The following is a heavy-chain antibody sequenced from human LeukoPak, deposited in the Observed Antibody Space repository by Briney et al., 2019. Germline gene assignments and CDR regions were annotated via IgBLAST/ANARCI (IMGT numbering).Heavy chain of an antibody. CDR1: GFTFSNAW. Sequence: PGGSLRLSCAASGFTFSNAWMSWVRQAPGKGLEWVGRIKSKTDGGTTDYAAPVKGRFTISRDNSKNTLYLQMNSLRAEDTAVYYCAKDFSGSYSYFFDYWGQGTLVTVSS. J-gene: IGHJ4*02. CDR2: IKSKTDGGTT. D-gene: IGHD1-26*01. V-gene: IGHV3-15*01. CDR3: AKDFSGSYSYFFDY.